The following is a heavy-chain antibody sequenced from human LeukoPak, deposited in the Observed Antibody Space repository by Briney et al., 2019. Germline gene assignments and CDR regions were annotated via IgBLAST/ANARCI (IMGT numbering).Heavy chain of an antibody. J-gene: IGHJ6*02. CDR3: ASGGYSYGPTNYYYYGMDV. CDR1: GYSFTSYW. CDR2: IDPSDSYT. V-gene: IGHV5-10-1*01. D-gene: IGHD5-18*01. Sequence: GESLKISCKGSGYSFTSYWISWVRQMPGKGLEWMGRIDPSDSYTNYSPSFQGHVTISADKSISTAYLQWSSLKASDTAMYYCASGGYSYGPTNYYYYGMDVWGQGTTVTVSS.